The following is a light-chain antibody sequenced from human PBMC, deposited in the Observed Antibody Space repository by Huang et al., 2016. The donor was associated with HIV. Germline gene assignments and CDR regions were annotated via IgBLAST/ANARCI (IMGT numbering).Light chain of an antibody. CDR3: HQYNWGFT. CDR2: GAS. CDR1: QRVSTN. J-gene: IGKJ3*01. Sequence: EIVMTQSPATLSLSPGESAILSCRASQRVSTNFAWYQKKPGQSPRLLIYGASTRATGIPPRFSCSGSGTDFTLTINRLQSEDFAVYCCHQYNWGFTFGPGTKVDIK. V-gene: IGKV3D-15*01.